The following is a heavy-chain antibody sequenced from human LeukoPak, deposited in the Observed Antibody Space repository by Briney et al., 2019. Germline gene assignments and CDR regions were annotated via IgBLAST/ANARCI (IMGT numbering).Heavy chain of an antibody. CDR1: GGSISSYY. J-gene: IGHJ4*02. V-gene: IGHV4-34*01. CDR2: INHSGST. Sequence: SETLSLTCTVSGGSISSYYWSWIRQPPGKGLEWIGEINHSGSTNYNPSLKSRVTISVDTSKNQFSLKLSSVTAADTAVYYCARMRRITGTTHFDYWGQGTLVTVSS. D-gene: IGHD1-20*01. CDR3: ARMRRITGTTHFDY.